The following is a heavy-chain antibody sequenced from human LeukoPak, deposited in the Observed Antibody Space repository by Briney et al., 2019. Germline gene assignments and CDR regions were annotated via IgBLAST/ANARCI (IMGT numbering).Heavy chain of an antibody. Sequence: GGSLRLSCAASGFTVSSNYMSWVRQAPGKGLEWVSVIYSGGSTYYADSVKGRFTISRDNSKNTLYLQMNSLRAEDTAVYYCAKGPDIVVVPAAIKSVGAFDIWGQGTMVTVSS. D-gene: IGHD2-2*02. CDR2: IYSGGST. CDR3: AKGPDIVVVPAAIKSVGAFDI. CDR1: GFTVSSNY. J-gene: IGHJ3*02. V-gene: IGHV3-66*01.